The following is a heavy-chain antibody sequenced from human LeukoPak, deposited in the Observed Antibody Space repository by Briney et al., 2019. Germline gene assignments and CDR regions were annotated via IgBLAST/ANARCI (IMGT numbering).Heavy chain of an antibody. Sequence: ASVTVSCKASGYTFTGYYMHWVRQAPGQGLEWMGRINPNSGGANYAQKFQGRVTMTRDTSISTAYMELSRLRSDDTAVYYCARSRRWNYDYWGQGTLVTVSS. CDR3: ARSRRWNYDY. CDR2: INPNSGGA. D-gene: IGHD1-7*01. V-gene: IGHV1-2*06. CDR1: GYTFTGYY. J-gene: IGHJ4*02.